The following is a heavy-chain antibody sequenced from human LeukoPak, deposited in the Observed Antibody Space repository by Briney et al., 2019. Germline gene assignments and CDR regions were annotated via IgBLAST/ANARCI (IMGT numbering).Heavy chain of an antibody. CDR2: IYSGGST. CDR1: GFTVSSNY. V-gene: IGHV3-53*01. Sequence: GGSLRLSCAASGFTVSSNYMGWVRQAPGKGLEWVSVIYSGGSTYYADSVKGRFTISRDNSKNTLYLQMNSLRTEDTAVYYCARGALTTASHFDYWGQGTLVIVSS. CDR3: ARGALTTASHFDY. D-gene: IGHD4-17*01. J-gene: IGHJ4*02.